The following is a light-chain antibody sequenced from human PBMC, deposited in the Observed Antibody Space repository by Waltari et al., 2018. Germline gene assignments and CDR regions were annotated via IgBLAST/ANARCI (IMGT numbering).Light chain of an antibody. CDR3: CSYASSYTLV. Sequence: QSALTQPRSVSGSPRQSVTISCTGTSSDVGGYNYVSWYQQHPGKAPRLMIYEVNKRPSGVPDRFSGSKSGNTASLTISGLQAEDEADYYCCSYASSYTLVFGGGTKVTVL. J-gene: IGLJ2*01. CDR1: SSDVGGYNY. V-gene: IGLV2-11*01. CDR2: EVN.